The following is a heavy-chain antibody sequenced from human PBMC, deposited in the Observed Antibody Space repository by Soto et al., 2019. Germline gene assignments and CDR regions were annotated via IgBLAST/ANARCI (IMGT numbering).Heavy chain of an antibody. CDR2: IYESGNT. CDR3: VPVGSYYYLYDMDV. Sequence: LALSCRLSGGSLINHYWTCIRAPPGKGLEWIGSIYESGNTKYNPPLKSRVTISLDPSRKQFSLKLSPVTAADTAVYFCVPVGSYYYLYDMDVWGRGTTVPVSS. J-gene: IGHJ6*02. V-gene: IGHV4-59*11. CDR1: GGSLINHY. D-gene: IGHD3-10*01.